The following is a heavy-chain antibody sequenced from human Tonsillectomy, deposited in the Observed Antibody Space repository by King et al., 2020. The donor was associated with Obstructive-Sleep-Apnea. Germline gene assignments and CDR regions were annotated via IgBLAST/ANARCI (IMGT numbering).Heavy chain of an antibody. J-gene: IGHJ4*02. CDR2: FYYSGST. CDR3: ARDGSEKSPYY. Sequence: LQLQESGPGLVKPSETLSLTCTVSGGSISTSDYYWGWIRQPPGKGLEWIGTFYYSGSTDYNPSLKSRVTISVDTSKNQFSLNLTSVTAADTAVYYCARDGSEKSPYYWGQGTLVTVSS. CDR1: GGSISTSDYY. V-gene: IGHV4-39*07.